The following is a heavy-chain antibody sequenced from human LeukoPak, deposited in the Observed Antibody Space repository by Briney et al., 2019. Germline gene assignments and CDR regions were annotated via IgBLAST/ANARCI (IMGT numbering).Heavy chain of an antibody. J-gene: IGHJ6*02. V-gene: IGHV3-11*01. CDR2: ISSSGSTI. CDR3: ARGAYDYVWGSYRCLYYYYGMDV. CDR1: GFTFSDYY. D-gene: IGHD3-16*02. Sequence: GGSLRLSCAASGFTFSDYYMSWIRQAPGKGLEWVSYISSSGSTIYYADSVKGRFTISRDNAKNSLYLQMNSLRAEDTAVYYCARGAYDYVWGSYRCLYYYYGMDVWGQGTTVTVSS.